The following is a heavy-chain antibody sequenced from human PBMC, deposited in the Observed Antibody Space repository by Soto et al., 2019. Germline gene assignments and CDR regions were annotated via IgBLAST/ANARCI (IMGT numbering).Heavy chain of an antibody. Sequence: GSLRLSCAASGFTFSSYAMSWVRQAPGKGLEWVSAISGSGGSTYYADSVKGRFTISRDNSKNTLYLQMNSLRAEDTAVYYCAKDLGITTVAYYYGMDVWGQGTTVTVSS. V-gene: IGHV3-23*01. D-gene: IGHD4-17*01. CDR1: GFTFSSYA. J-gene: IGHJ6*02. CDR2: ISGSGGST. CDR3: AKDLGITTVAYYYGMDV.